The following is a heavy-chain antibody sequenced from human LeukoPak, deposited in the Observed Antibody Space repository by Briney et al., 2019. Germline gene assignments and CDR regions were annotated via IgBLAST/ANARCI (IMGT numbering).Heavy chain of an antibody. CDR1: GYTFTSYG. D-gene: IGHD2-2*01. Sequence: ASVKVSCKASGYTFTSYGISWVRQAPGQGLEGMGWISAYNGNTNYAQKLQGRVTMTTDRSTSTAYVDLRSLSSDDTAVYYCARELVVPAAIEGTPNWFDPWGQGTLVTVSS. V-gene: IGHV1-18*04. CDR2: ISAYNGNT. CDR3: ARELVVPAAIEGTPNWFDP. J-gene: IGHJ5*02.